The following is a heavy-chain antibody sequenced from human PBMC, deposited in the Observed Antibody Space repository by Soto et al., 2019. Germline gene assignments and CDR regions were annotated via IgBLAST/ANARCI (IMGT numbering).Heavy chain of an antibody. V-gene: IGHV1-69*06. CDR3: ARSPGEICSGNIYYFYN. D-gene: IGHD2-15*01. Sequence: ASVKVSCKASGGTFSSYAISWVRQPPGQGLEWMGGIIPIFGTANYAQKFHGRVTITADKSTSTAYMELSSLRSEETAVYYCARSPGEICSGNIYYFYNRGQETLVTIAS. J-gene: IGHJ4*02. CDR1: GGTFSSYA. CDR2: IIPIFGTA.